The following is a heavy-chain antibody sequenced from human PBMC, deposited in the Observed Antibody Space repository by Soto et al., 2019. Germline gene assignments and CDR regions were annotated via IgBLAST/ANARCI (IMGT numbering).Heavy chain of an antibody. CDR1: GYTFTSYY. CDR3: ASYCISTSCYTRGLDY. J-gene: IGHJ4*01. Sequence: AAVKVSCKASGYTFTSYYIIWVRQAPGQGLEWMGWISAYNGNTNYEQKLQGRVTMTTDTSTSTAYMELRSLRSDDTAVYYCASYCISTSCYTRGLDYWG. CDR2: ISAYNGNT. D-gene: IGHD2-2*01. V-gene: IGHV1-18*01.